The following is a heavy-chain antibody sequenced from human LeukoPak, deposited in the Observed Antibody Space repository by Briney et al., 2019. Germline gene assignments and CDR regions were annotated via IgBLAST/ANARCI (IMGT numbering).Heavy chain of an antibody. Sequence: GGSLRLSCAASGFTFSSYAMSWVRQAPGKGLEWVSAISGSGGSTYYADSVKGRFTISRDNSKNTPYLQMNSLRAEDTAVYYCAKDRIANYYDSSGLFYSLFDPWGQGTLVTVSS. CDR3: AKDRIANYYDSSGLFYSLFDP. CDR1: GFTFSSYA. CDR2: ISGSGGST. J-gene: IGHJ5*02. D-gene: IGHD3-22*01. V-gene: IGHV3-23*01.